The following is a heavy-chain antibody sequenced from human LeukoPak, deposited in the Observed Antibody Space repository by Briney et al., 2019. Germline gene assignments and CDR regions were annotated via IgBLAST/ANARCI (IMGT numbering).Heavy chain of an antibody. Sequence: PSETLSLTCTVSGGSISSGSYYWSWTRQPAGKGLEWIGRIYTSGSTNYNPSLKSRVTISVDTSKNQFSLKLSSVTAADTAVYYCARERVWRYCGGDSCGWFDPWGQGTLVTVSS. CDR2: IYTSGST. CDR1: GGSISSGSYY. D-gene: IGHD2-21*02. V-gene: IGHV4-61*02. CDR3: ARERVWRYCGGDSCGWFDP. J-gene: IGHJ5*02.